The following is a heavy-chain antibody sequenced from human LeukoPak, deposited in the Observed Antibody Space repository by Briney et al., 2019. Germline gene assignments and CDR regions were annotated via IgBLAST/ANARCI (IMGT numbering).Heavy chain of an antibody. CDR2: IHYSGRT. D-gene: IGHD3-22*01. CDR1: GGSISRHF. V-gene: IGHV4-59*11. CDR3: ARLLDNDSSGDPDTFDM. Sequence: KPSETLSLTCSVSGGSISRHFWSWIRQPPGKGLDWTAFIHYSGRTKYNPSLQSRVTISIDTSENNFSLKLTSVTAADTAVYYCARLLDNDSSGDPDTFDMWGQGTVVSVSS. J-gene: IGHJ3*02.